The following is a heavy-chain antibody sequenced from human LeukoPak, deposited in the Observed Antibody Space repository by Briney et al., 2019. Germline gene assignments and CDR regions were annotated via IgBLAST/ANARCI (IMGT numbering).Heavy chain of an antibody. Sequence: GGSLRLSCAASGFTFSSYGMTWVRQAPGRGLEWVAFISYDGSIKKYADSVKGRFTISRDNSKNTLYLQMNSLRDEDTAVYYCAKGAKRVVGATTHWFDPWGQGTPVTVSS. CDR2: ISYDGSIK. CDR1: GFTFSSYG. CDR3: AKGAKRVVGATTHWFDP. J-gene: IGHJ5*02. D-gene: IGHD1-26*01. V-gene: IGHV3-30*18.